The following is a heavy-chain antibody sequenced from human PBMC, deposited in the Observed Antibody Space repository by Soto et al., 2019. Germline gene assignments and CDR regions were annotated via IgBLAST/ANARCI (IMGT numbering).Heavy chain of an antibody. CDR1: GFTFSSYS. V-gene: IGHV3-48*02. Sequence: GGSLRLSCAASGFTFSSYSMNWVRQAPGKGLEWVSYISSSSSTIYYADSVKGRFTISRDNAKNSLYLQMNSLRDEDTAVYYCARDGVLRFLDWYLGMEGWGQQTTVTVSS. CDR3: ARDGVLRFLDWYLGMEG. D-gene: IGHD3-3*01. CDR2: ISSSSSTI. J-gene: IGHJ6*02.